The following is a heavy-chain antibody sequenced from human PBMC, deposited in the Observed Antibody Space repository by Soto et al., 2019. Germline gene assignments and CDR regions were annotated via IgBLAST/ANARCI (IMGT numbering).Heavy chain of an antibody. V-gene: IGHV1-18*04. J-gene: IGHJ3*02. D-gene: IGHD3-10*01. CDR1: GYTFTSYY. Sequence: ASVKVSCKASGYTFTSYYMHWVRQAPGQGLEWMGWISAYNGNTNYAQKLQGRVTMTTDTSTSTAYMELRSLRSDDTAVYYCAREGGITMVRGVYAFDIWGQGTMVTVSS. CDR3: AREGGITMVRGVYAFDI. CDR2: ISAYNGNT.